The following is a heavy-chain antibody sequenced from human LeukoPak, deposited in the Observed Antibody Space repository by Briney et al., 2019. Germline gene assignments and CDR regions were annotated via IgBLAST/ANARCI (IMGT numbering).Heavy chain of an antibody. CDR1: GGSFRGYH. Sequence: SETLSLTCAVYGGSFRGYHWSWIRQPPGKGLEWIGEINHSGSTNYNPSLKSRVTISVDTSKNQFSLKLSSVTAADTAVYYCARDSTSCTDIWGQGTMVTVSS. V-gene: IGHV4-34*01. CDR2: INHSGST. CDR3: ARDSTSCTDI. D-gene: IGHD2-2*01. J-gene: IGHJ3*02.